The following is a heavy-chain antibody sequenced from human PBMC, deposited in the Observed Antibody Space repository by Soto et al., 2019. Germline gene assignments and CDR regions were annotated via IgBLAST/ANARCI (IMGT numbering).Heavy chain of an antibody. CDR3: ARDRGGYSYGFDY. V-gene: IGHV4-31*03. D-gene: IGHD5-18*01. Sequence: SETLSLTCTVSGGSISSGGYYWSWIRQYPGKGLEWIGYIYYSGSTYYNPSLKSRVTISVDTSKNQFSLKLSSVTAADTAVYYCARDRGGYSYGFDYWGQGTLVTVS. J-gene: IGHJ4*02. CDR2: IYYSGST. CDR1: GGSISSGGYY.